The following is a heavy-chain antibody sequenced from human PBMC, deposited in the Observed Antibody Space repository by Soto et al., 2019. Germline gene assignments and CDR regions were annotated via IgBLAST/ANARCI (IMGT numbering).Heavy chain of an antibody. V-gene: IGHV1-2*02. D-gene: IGHD2-21*02. Sequence: ASVKVSCKASGYTFTGYYIHWVRQAPGQGLEWMGWINPNSGDTKYAQRFQGRVTMTKDTSITTAYMELTRLRSDDTAVYFCARQLAYCGGDCYTEPVDYWGQGTLVTVSS. CDR2: INPNSGDT. CDR3: ARQLAYCGGDCYTEPVDY. CDR1: GYTFTGYY. J-gene: IGHJ4*02.